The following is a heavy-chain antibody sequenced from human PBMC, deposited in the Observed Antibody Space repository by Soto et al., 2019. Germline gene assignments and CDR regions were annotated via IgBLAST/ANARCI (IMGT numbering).Heavy chain of an antibody. CDR3: ARQIGSVAVFIDY. J-gene: IGHJ4*02. D-gene: IGHD6-19*01. Sequence: PSETLSLTCTVSGGSISSYYWSWIRQPPGTGLEWIGYIYYSGSTNYNPSLKSRVTISVDTSKTQFSLKLSSVTAADTAVYYCARQIGSVAVFIDYWGQGTLVTVSS. V-gene: IGHV4-59*01. CDR1: GGSISSYY. CDR2: IYYSGST.